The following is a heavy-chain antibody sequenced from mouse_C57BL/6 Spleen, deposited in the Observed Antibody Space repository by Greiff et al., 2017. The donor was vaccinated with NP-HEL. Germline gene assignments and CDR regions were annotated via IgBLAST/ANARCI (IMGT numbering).Heavy chain of an antibody. V-gene: IGHV5-6*02. CDR1: GFTFSSYG. J-gene: IGHJ2*01. D-gene: IGHD1-1*01. CDR2: ISSGGSYT. CDR3: ERNDGSSSYYFDY. Sequence: DVKLVESGGDLVKPGGSLKLSCAASGFTFSSYGMSWVRQTPDKRLEWVATISSGGSYTYYPDSVKGRFTISRDNAKNTLYLQMSSLKSEDTAMYFFERNDGSSSYYFDYWGQGTTLTVSS.